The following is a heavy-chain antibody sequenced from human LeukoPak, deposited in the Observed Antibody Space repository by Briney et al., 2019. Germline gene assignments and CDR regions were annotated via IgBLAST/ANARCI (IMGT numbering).Heavy chain of an antibody. V-gene: IGHV3-15*01. CDR1: GFTFSNTW. D-gene: IGHD3-10*01. CDR2: IKSKTDGGTI. J-gene: IGHJ5*02. Sequence: GGSLRLSCAASGFTFSNTWMSWVRQAPGKGLEWVRRIKSKTDGGTIDYGERVKGRFSISRDDSKNTLYLEMNSLRIEDTAVYYCTTPSSSWGQGSLVTVSS. CDR3: TTPSSS.